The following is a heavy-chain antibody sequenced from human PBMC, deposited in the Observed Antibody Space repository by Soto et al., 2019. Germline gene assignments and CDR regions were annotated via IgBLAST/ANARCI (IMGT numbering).Heavy chain of an antibody. CDR3: ARQQVVRGVIITGYYYYGMDV. D-gene: IGHD3-10*01. V-gene: IGHV4-39*01. J-gene: IGHJ6*02. CDR2: IYYSGST. Sequence: PSETLSLTCTVSGGSISSSSYYWGWIRQPPGKGLEWIGSIYYSGSTYYNPSLKSRVTISVDTSKNQFSLKLSSVTAADTAVYYCARQQVVRGVIITGYYYYGMDVWGQGTTVTVPS. CDR1: GGSISSSSYY.